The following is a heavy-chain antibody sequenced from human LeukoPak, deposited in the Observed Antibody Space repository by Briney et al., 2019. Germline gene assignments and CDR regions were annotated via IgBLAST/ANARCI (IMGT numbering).Heavy chain of an antibody. CDR3: AKDSERDTTMVIDY. J-gene: IGHJ4*02. V-gene: IGHV3-11*01. CDR2: ISSSGSTI. D-gene: IGHD5-18*01. CDR1: GFTFSDYY. Sequence: TGGSLRLSCAASGFTFSDYYMSWIRQAPGKGLEWVSYISSSGSTIYYADSVKGRFTISRDNAKNSLYLQMNSLRAEDMAFYYCAKDSERDTTMVIDYWGQGTLVTVSS.